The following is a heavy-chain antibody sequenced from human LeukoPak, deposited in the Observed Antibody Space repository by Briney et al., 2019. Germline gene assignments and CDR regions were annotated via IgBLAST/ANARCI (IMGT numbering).Heavy chain of an antibody. CDR3: ARRNSGWYEHIDY. CDR2: IYYSGST. D-gene: IGHD6-19*01. J-gene: IGHJ4*02. CDR1: GGSISSSSYY. V-gene: IGHV4-39*01. Sequence: SETLSLTCTVSGGSISSSSYYWGWIRQPPGKGLEWIGSIYYSGSTYYNPSLKSRVTISVDTSKNQFSLKLSSVTAADTAVYYCARRNSGWYEHIDYWGQGTLVTVSS.